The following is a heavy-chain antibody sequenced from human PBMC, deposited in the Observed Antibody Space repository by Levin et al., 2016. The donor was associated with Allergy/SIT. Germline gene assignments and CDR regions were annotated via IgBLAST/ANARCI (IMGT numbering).Heavy chain of an antibody. J-gene: IGHJ3*02. Sequence: LRLSCTVSGDSISGGYYYWSWIRQPAGKGLEWIGRIHTGGSTNYNPSLRGRVTISADTSKNQFSLKLSSVTAADTAVYYCARAHYYYDSSGYNLGAFDIWGQGTMVTVSS. V-gene: IGHV4-61*02. D-gene: IGHD3-22*01. CDR3: ARAHYYYDSSGYNLGAFDI. CDR1: GDSISGGYYY. CDR2: IHTGGST.